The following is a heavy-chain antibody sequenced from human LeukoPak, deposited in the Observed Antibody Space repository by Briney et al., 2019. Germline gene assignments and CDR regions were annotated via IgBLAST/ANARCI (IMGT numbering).Heavy chain of an antibody. V-gene: IGHV5-51*01. D-gene: IGHD3-22*01. Sequence: RGASLKISCKGSGYGFTSYRIGWVRQLPGKGLEGMGIIYPGDSDTRYSPSLQGQVTISADKSISTAYLQWSSLKASDTAMYYCARQYYDSSGYSYYFDYWGQGTLVTVSS. CDR2: IYPGDSDT. J-gene: IGHJ4*02. CDR3: ARQYYDSSGYSYYFDY. CDR1: GYGFTSYR.